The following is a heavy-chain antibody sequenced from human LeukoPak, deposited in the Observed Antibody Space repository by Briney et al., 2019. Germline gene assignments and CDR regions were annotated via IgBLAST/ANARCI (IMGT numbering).Heavy chain of an antibody. V-gene: IGHV3-53*01. D-gene: IGHD6-13*01. Sequence: GGSLRLSCAASGFSISGHYMNWVRQAPGKGLEWVSIIYRDGTTDYTNSVKGRFTISRDNSKNTLYLQMNSLRAEDTAVYFCVRGSTWYNYWGQGTLVTVSS. CDR3: VRGSTWYNY. J-gene: IGHJ4*02. CDR2: IYRDGTT. CDR1: GFSISGHY.